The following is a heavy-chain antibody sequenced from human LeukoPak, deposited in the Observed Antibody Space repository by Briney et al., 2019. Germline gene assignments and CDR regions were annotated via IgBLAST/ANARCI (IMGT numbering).Heavy chain of an antibody. D-gene: IGHD5-12*01. CDR2: IKQDGSEK. CDR1: GFTFSSYW. Sequence: PGGSLRLSCAASGFTFSSYWMSWVPQAPGKGLEWVANIKQDGSEKYYVDSVKGRFTISRDNAKNSLYLQMNSLRAEDTAVYYCAATIVDIVATDNAWGQGTLVTVSS. J-gene: IGHJ4*02. CDR3: AATIVDIVATDNA. V-gene: IGHV3-7*01.